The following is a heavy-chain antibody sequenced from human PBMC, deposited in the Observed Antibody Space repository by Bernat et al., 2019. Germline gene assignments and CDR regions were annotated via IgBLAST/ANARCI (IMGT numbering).Heavy chain of an antibody. D-gene: IGHD7-27*01. CDR3: QLGPSDHYYYGMDV. Sequence: EVQLVESGGGLVKPGGSLRLSCAASGFTFSNAWMSWVRQAPGKGLEWVGRIKSKTDGGTTDYAAPVKGRFTISRDDSKNTLYLQMNSLKTEDTAVYYCQLGPSDHYYYGMDVWGQGTTVTVSS. J-gene: IGHJ6*02. CDR1: GFTFSNAW. CDR2: IKSKTDGGTT. V-gene: IGHV3-15*01.